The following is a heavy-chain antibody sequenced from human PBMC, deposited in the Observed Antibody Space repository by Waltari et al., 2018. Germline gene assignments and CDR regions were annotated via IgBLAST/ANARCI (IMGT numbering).Heavy chain of an antibody. J-gene: IGHJ4*02. Sequence: EVQLVNSGGGLVQPGGSLRLSCAASDFFTDYWLDWVRQAPGNGLVGASSMTTDGTSITYADSVKGRITTSMDSAKNTYYLPMNSLSAEDTAVYYCTRNPGYWGQGTLVTVSS. V-gene: IGHV3-74*03. CDR1: DFFTDYW. CDR3: TRNPGY. CDR2: MTTDGTSI.